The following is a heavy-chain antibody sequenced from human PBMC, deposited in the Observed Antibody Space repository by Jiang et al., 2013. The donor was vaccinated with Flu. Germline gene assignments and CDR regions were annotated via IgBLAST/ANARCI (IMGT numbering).Heavy chain of an antibody. D-gene: IGHD5-18*01. Sequence: VQLLESGGGLVQPGGSLRVSCAASRFTFSNYAMSWVRQAPGKGLEWVSVISNRGGSTYYADSVKGRFTISRDNSKNTLYLQMNTLRVDDTAVYYCAKGSLGPYGYRGPFDNWGQGILVTVSS. CDR1: RFTFSNYA. CDR2: ISNRGGST. V-gene: IGHV3-23*01. J-gene: IGHJ4*02. CDR3: AKGSLGPYGYRGPFDN.